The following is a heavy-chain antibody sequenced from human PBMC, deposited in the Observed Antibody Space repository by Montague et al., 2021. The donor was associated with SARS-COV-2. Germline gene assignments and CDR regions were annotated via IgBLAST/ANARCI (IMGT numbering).Heavy chain of an antibody. V-gene: IGHV3-21*01. CDR2: ISTSSLYI. D-gene: IGHD5/OR15-5a*01. CDR1: GFTLSKYS. J-gene: IGHJ3*02. CDR3: ARALSASYSVGGDSFDI. Sequence: SRRISCAASGFTLSKYSMNWVRQAPGKGLEWVSSISTSSLYIYYAASVKGRFTISRANAKNSLSLQMDSLRAEDTAVYYCARALSASYSVGGDSFDIWGQGTMVTVSS.